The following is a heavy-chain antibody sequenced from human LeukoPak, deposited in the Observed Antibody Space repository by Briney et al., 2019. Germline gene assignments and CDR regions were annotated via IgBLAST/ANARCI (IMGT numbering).Heavy chain of an antibody. CDR2: IIPIFGTA. CDR3: ASRPERYYDSSGYFN. J-gene: IGHJ4*02. CDR1: GGAFSSYA. D-gene: IGHD3-22*01. V-gene: IGHV1-69*13. Sequence: SVKVSCKASGGAFSSYAISWVRQAPGQGLEWMGGIIPIFGTANYAQKFQGRVTITADESTSTAYMELSSLRSEDTAVYYCASRPERYYDSSGYFNWGQGTLVTVSS.